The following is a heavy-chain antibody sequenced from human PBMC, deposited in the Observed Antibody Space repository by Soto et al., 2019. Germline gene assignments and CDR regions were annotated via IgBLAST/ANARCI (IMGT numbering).Heavy chain of an antibody. D-gene: IGHD6-6*01. V-gene: IGHV3-23*01. Sequence: GGSLRLSCAASGFTFSSYAMSWVRQAPGKGLEWVSAISGSGGSTYYADSVKGRFTISRDNSKNTLYLQMNSLRAEDTAVYYCAKDQEPQLVLIYFDYWGQGTLVTVSS. J-gene: IGHJ4*02. CDR1: GFTFSSYA. CDR3: AKDQEPQLVLIYFDY. CDR2: ISGSGGST.